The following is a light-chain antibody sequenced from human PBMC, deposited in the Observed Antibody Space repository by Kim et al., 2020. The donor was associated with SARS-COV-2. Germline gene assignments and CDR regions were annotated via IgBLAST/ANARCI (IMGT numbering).Light chain of an antibody. V-gene: IGLV2-14*01. CDR1: SSDVGGYNY. CDR3: SSYTRSSTNYV. CDR2: EVS. J-gene: IGLJ1*01. Sequence: QSITISCTGTSSDVGGYNYVSWYHQHPGKAPKLMIYEVSNRPSGVSNRFSGSKSGNTASLTISGLQAEDEADYYCSSYTRSSTNYVFGTGTKVTVL.